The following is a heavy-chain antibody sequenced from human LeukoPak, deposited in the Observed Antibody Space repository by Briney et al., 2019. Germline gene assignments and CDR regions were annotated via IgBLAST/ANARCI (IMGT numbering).Heavy chain of an antibody. Sequence: GGSLRLSCAAPGFTFSNAWMSWVRQAPGKGLEWVGRIKSKTDGGTTDYAAPVKGRFTISRDDSKNTLYLQMNSLKTEDTAVYYCTTDPLDPLLLWFGESQKDHWGQGTLVTVSS. CDR3: TTDPLDPLLLWFGESQKDH. J-gene: IGHJ4*02. CDR1: GFTFSNAW. D-gene: IGHD3-10*01. V-gene: IGHV3-15*01. CDR2: IKSKTDGGTT.